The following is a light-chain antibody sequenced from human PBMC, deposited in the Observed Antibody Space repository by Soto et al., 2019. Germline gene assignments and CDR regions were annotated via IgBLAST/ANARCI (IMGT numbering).Light chain of an antibody. V-gene: IGKV3-15*01. CDR3: QQYNNWPPWT. CDR2: GAS. J-gene: IGKJ1*01. CDR1: QSVSSN. Sequence: EIVMTQSPATLSVYPGERATLSCRASQSVSSNLAWYQQKPGQAPRLLIYGASTRATGIPARFSGSGSGTECTLTISSLQSEDFAVYYCQQYNNWPPWTFGQGTKVEIK.